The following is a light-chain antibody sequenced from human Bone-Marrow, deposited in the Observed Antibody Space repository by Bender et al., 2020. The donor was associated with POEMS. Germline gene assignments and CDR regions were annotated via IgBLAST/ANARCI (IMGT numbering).Light chain of an antibody. Sequence: QSVLTQPPSASGTPGQRVTISCSGGSSNIGAHAVNWYQHLPGTEPQLLIYSSHRRPSEVPDRFSGSRSGTSASLAISGLQSEDEADYYCAVWDDSLNGWVFGGGTKLTVL. J-gene: IGLJ3*02. CDR2: SSH. V-gene: IGLV1-44*01. CDR3: AVWDDSLNGWV. CDR1: SSNIGAHA.